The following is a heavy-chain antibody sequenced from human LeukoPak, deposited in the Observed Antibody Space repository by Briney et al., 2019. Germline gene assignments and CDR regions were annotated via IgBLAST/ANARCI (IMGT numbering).Heavy chain of an antibody. CDR3: ARGPMARHAFDF. D-gene: IGHD3-10*01. CDR2: IYTTGYT. Sequence: SQTLSLTCSVSGGSISGGNYYWSWIRQPAGKGLEWIGRIYTTGYTNYNPSLKNRITISLDTSENRFSLKLTSVTAADTALYYCARGPMARHAFDFWGQGTMVTVSS. CDR1: GGSISGGNYY. V-gene: IGHV4-61*02. J-gene: IGHJ3*01.